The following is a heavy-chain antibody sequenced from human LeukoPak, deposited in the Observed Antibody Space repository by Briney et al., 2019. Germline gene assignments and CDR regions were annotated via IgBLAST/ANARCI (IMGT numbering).Heavy chain of an antibody. J-gene: IGHJ4*02. CDR2: IYYSGST. D-gene: IGHD6-19*01. CDR3: ASYSSGSPEAFDY. Sequence: PSETLSLTCTVSGGSISSGDYYWSWIRQPPGKGLEWIGYIYYSGSTNYNPSLKSRVTISVDTSKNQFSLKLSSVTAADTAVYYCASYSSGSPEAFDYWGQGTLVTVSS. CDR1: GGSISSGDYY. V-gene: IGHV4-61*08.